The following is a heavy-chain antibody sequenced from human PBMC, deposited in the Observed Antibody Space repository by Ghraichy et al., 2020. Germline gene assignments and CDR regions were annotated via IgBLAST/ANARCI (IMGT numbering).Heavy chain of an antibody. V-gene: IGHV3-11*01. CDR1: GFTFSDHY. CDR2: ISSSGSTM. J-gene: IGHJ6*02. Sequence: GGSLRLSGAASGFTFSDHYMSWVRQAPGKGLEWVSYISSSGSTMYYADSVKGRFTVSRDNAKNSLYLQMNSLRTEDTAVYYCARDPGYGMDVWGQGTTVTVSS. CDR3: ARDPGYGMDV.